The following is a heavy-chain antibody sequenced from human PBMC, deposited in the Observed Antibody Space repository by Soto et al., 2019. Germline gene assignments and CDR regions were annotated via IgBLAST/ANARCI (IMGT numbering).Heavy chain of an antibody. Sequence: QMQLVQSGGGLVKPGGSLRLSCAASGFSFSDYYMSWIRRAPGKGLEWVSYIGASGSPIYFGDSVKGQFSISRDNTNNSLYLQMNSLRPDDTAVYYCARGTYGMDGWGQGTTVIVSS. CDR1: GFSFSDYY. CDR2: IGASGSPI. D-gene: IGHD3-10*01. J-gene: IGHJ6*02. V-gene: IGHV3-11*01. CDR3: ARGTYGMDG.